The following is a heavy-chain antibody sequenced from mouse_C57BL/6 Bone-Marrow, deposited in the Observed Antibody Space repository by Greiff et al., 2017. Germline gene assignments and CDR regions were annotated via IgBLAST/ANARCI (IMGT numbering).Heavy chain of an antibody. Sequence: DVMLVESVGCLVKPGGSLKLSCAASGFTFSSYAMSWVRQTPEKRLEWVATISDGGSYTYYPDNVKGRFTLSRDNAKNNLYLQMSHLKSEDTSMYYCARYYYRSWFAYWRPGTLVPAS. CDR3: ARYYYRSWFAY. D-gene: IGHD1-1*01. CDR2: ISDGGSYT. V-gene: IGHV5-4*03. J-gene: IGHJ3*01. CDR1: GFTFSSYA.